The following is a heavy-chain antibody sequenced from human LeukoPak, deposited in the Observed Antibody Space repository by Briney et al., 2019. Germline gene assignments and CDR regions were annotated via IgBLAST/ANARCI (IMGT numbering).Heavy chain of an antibody. CDR3: ARVRGSNAMDV. J-gene: IGHJ6*03. CDR2: ISGSGGST. V-gene: IGHV3-23*01. CDR1: GFTFSSYA. D-gene: IGHD3-10*01. Sequence: GGPLRLSCAASGFTFSSYAMSWVRQAPGKGLEWVSAISGSGGSTYYADSVKGRFTISRDSAKNSLYLQMNSLRAEDTAVYYCARVRGSNAMDVWGEGTTVTVSS.